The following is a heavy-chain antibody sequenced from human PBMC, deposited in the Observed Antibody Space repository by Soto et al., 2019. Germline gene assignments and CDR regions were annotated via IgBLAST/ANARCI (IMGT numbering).Heavy chain of an antibody. CDR2: ISASSGNT. CDR3: ARDSQYWYFDL. CDR1: CYTFTSDG. J-gene: IGHJ2*01. Sequence: QVQLVQSGAEVKKPGASVKVSCTASCYTFTSDGISWVRQAPRQGLEWMGWISASSGNTNYAQKLQGRVTMTTDTSTSTAYMELRSLRSDDTAVYYCARDSQYWYFDLWGRCTLVTVSS. V-gene: IGHV1-18*01.